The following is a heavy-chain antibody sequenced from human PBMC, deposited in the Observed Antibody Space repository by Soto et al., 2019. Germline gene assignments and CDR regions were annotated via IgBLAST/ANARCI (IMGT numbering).Heavy chain of an antibody. CDR2: IYHSGST. Sequence: PSETLSLTCAVSGGSISSGGYSWIWIRQPPGKGLEWIGYIYHSGSTYYNPSLKSRVTISVDRSKNQFSLKLSSVTAAATAVYYCARVPGLWGRGTLVTVSS. V-gene: IGHV4-30-2*01. J-gene: IGHJ2*01. CDR3: ARVPGL. CDR1: GGSISSGGYS.